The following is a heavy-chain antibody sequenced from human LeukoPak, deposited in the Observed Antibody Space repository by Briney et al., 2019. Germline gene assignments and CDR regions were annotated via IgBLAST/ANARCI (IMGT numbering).Heavy chain of an antibody. V-gene: IGHV4-31*03. CDR2: IYYSGST. CDR1: GGSISSGGYY. Sequence: PSETLSLTCTVSGGSISSGGYYWSWIRQHPGKGLEWIGYIYYSGSTYYNPSLKSRVTISVDTSKNQFSLKLSSVTAAGTAVYYCARDLAGLYCSSTSCYAVGWFDPWGQGTLVTVSS. D-gene: IGHD2-2*01. J-gene: IGHJ5*02. CDR3: ARDLAGLYCSSTSCYAVGWFDP.